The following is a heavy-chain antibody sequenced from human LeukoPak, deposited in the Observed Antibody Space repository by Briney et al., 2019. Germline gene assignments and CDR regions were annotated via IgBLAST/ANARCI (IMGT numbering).Heavy chain of an antibody. D-gene: IGHD6-13*01. Sequence: SETLSLTCAVSGYSISSGYYWGWIRQPPGKGLEWIESIYHSGSTYYNPSLKSRVTISVDTSKNQFSLKLSSVTAADTAVYYCAREWYSSSWYDYWGQETLVTVSS. CDR2: IYHSGST. J-gene: IGHJ4*02. V-gene: IGHV4-38-2*02. CDR1: GYSISSGYY. CDR3: AREWYSSSWYDY.